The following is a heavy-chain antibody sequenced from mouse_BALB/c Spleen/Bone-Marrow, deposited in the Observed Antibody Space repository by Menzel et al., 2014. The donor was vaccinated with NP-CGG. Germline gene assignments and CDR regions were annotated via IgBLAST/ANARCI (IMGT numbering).Heavy chain of an antibody. CDR2: INPYNGDT. D-gene: IGHD1-1*01. J-gene: IGHJ2*01. Sequence: EVKLQESGPELVKPGASVKISCKASGYSFTGYFMNWVMQSHGKSLEWTGRINPYNGDTFYNQKFKGKATLTVDKSSSTAHMGLRSLASEDSAVYYCARSGYYGSSYFDYWGQGTTLTVSS. V-gene: IGHV1-20*02. CDR1: GYSFTGYF. CDR3: ARSGYYGSSYFDY.